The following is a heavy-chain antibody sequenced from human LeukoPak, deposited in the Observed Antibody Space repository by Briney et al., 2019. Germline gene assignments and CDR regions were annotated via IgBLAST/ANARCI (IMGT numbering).Heavy chain of an antibody. CDR1: GYSISSGYY. CDR2: IYHSGST. Sequence: PETLSLTCAVSGYSISSGYYWGWIRQPPGKGLEWIGSIYHSGSTYYNPSLKSRVTISVDTSKNQFSLKLSSVTAADTAVYYCARQLLAATRDDLWGQGTLVTVSS. V-gene: IGHV4-38-2*01. CDR3: ARQLLAATRDDL. D-gene: IGHD2-15*01. J-gene: IGHJ5*02.